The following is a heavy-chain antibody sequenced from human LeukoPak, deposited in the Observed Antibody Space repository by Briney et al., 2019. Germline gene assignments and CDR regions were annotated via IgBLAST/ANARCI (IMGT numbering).Heavy chain of an antibody. CDR3: AKASVEMATMGHYYFDY. CDR1: GFTFSSYG. Sequence: GGSLRLSCAASGFTFSSYGMHWVRQAPGKGPEWVAVISYDGSNKYYADSVKGRFTISRDNSKNTLYLQMNSLRAEDTAVYYCAKASVEMATMGHYYFDYWGQGTLVTVSS. CDR2: ISYDGSNK. V-gene: IGHV3-30*18. D-gene: IGHD5-24*01. J-gene: IGHJ4*02.